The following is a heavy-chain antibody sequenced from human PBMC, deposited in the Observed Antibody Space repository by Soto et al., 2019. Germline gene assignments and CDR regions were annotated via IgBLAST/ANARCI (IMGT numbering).Heavy chain of an antibody. D-gene: IGHD2-15*01. CDR1: GFTFSSYS. CDR2: ISSSSNTI. CDR3: ARFPIYCSGGSCYTSWFDA. V-gene: IGHV3-48*01. Sequence: EVQLVESGGGLVQPGGSMRLSCVASGFTFSSYSMNWVRQAPGKGLEWVSYISSSSNTIHYADSVKGRFTISRDIAKDALYLQMNSLRADDTAVYYCARFPIYCSGGSCYTSWFDAWGQGTLVTVSS. J-gene: IGHJ5*02.